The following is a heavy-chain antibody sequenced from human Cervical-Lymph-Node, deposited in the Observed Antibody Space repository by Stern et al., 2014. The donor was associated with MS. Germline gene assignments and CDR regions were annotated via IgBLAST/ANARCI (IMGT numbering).Heavy chain of an antibody. CDR3: ARGTGYSYYFDY. CDR2: INPSGGST. V-gene: IGHV1-46*01. CDR1: GYTFTDHY. J-gene: IGHJ4*02. D-gene: IGHD3/OR15-3a*01. Sequence: VQLVESGAEVKKPGASVEVSCKASGYTFTDHYIHWVRQAPGQGLEWIGVINPSGGSTTNAKKFQGSVTMTRDSSTSTVHMELSSLRSEDTAVYYCARGTGYSYYFDYWGQGTLVTVSS.